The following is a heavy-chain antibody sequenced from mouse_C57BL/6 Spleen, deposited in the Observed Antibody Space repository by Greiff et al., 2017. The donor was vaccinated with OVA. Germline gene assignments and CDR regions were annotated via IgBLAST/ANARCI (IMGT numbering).Heavy chain of an antibody. J-gene: IGHJ3*01. CDR3: TNSYGYDEGPWFAY. Sequence: EVQLQQSGTVLARPGASVKMSCKTSGYTFTSYWMHWVKQRPGQGLEWIGAIYPGNSDTSYNQKFKGKAKLTAVTSASTAYMELSSLTNEDSAVYYCTNSYGYDEGPWFAYWGQGTLVTVSA. CDR1: GYTFTSYW. D-gene: IGHD2-2*01. V-gene: IGHV1-5*01. CDR2: IYPGNSDT.